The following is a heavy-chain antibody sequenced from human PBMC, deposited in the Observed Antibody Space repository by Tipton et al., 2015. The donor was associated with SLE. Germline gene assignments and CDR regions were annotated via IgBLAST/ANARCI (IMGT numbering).Heavy chain of an antibody. CDR3: ARVRYSGHDEAYYFDY. V-gene: IGHV4-61*02. D-gene: IGHD5-12*01. CDR1: GGSISSGSYY. J-gene: IGHJ4*02. CDR2: IYTSGST. Sequence: LRLSCTVSGGSISSGSYYWSWLRQPAGKGLEWIGRIYTSGSTNYSPSLKSRVTISVDTSKNQFSLKLSSVTAADTAVYYCARVRYSGHDEAYYFDYWGQGTLVTVSS.